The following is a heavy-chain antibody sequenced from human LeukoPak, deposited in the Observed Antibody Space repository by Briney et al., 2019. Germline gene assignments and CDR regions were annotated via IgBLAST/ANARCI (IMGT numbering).Heavy chain of an antibody. D-gene: IGHD3-22*01. CDR3: AKHDASGYRFDY. V-gene: IGHV3-23*01. J-gene: IGHJ4*02. Sequence: GGSLRLSCAASGFTFSSYAMSWVRQAPGKGLEWVSAISGSGGSTYYADSVKGRFTISRDNSKNTLYLQMNSLRAKDTAVYYCAKHDASGYRFDYWGQGTLVTVSS. CDR2: ISGSGGST. CDR1: GFTFSSYA.